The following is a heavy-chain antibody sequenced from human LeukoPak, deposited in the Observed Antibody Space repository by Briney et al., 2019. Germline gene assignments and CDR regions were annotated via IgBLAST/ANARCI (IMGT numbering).Heavy chain of an antibody. Sequence: ASVKVSCKASGYTFTSYYMHWVRQAPGQGLEWMGMINPSGGSTSYAQKFQGRVTMTRDTSTSTVYMELSSLRSEDTAVYYCARAQYYYDSSGLHFDYWGQGTLDTVSS. CDR2: INPSGGST. V-gene: IGHV1-46*01. CDR1: GYTFTSYY. J-gene: IGHJ4*02. CDR3: ARAQYYYDSSGLHFDY. D-gene: IGHD3-22*01.